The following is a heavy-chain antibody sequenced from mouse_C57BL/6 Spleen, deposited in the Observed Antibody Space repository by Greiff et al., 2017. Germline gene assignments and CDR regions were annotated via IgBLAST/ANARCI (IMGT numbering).Heavy chain of an antibody. CDR2: FYPGSGSI. CDR1: GYTFTEYT. D-gene: IGHD2-4*01. J-gene: IGHJ1*03. V-gene: IGHV1-62-2*01. CDR3: SRHEGYYDYPYWYFDV. Sequence: QVQLQQSGAELVKPGASVKLSCKASGYTFTEYTIHWVKQRSGQGLEWLGWFYPGSGSIKYNEKFKDKATLTADKSSSTVYMELIRLTSEDSAVYFFSRHEGYYDYPYWYFDVWGTGTTVPDSS.